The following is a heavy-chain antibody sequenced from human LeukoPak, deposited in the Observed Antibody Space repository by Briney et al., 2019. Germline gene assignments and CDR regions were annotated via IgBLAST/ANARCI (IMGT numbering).Heavy chain of an antibody. CDR3: ARGFTIFGVVNDAFDI. CDR2: INSDGSST. V-gene: IGHV3-74*01. D-gene: IGHD3-3*01. J-gene: IGHJ3*02. CDR1: EFTFSSYW. Sequence: EGSLRLSCAASEFTFSSYWMHWVRQAPGKGLVWVSRINSDGSSTSYADSVKGRFTISRDNAKNTLYLQMKSLRAEDTAVYYCARGFTIFGVVNDAFDIWGQGTMVTVSS.